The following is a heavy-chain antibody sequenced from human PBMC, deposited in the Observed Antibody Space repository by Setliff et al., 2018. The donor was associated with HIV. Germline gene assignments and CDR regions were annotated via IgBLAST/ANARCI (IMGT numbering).Heavy chain of an antibody. V-gene: IGHV4-39*01. CDR2: IYYSGST. D-gene: IGHD2-15*01. J-gene: IGHJ3*02. CDR3: ARFPLLHKNAFDI. Sequence: SETLSLTCTVSGGSISSSSYDWGWIRQPPGKGLEWIGSIYYSGSTYYNPPLKSRVTISVDTSKKQFSLKLSSVTAADTAVYYCARFPLLHKNAFDIWGQGTMVTVSS. CDR1: GGSISSSSYD.